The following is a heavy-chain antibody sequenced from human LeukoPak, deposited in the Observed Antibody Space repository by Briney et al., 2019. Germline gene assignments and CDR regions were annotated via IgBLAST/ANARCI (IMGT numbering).Heavy chain of an antibody. D-gene: IGHD3-9*01. CDR3: ATDGRRYFYWLRWDAFDI. Sequence: ASVKVSCKVSGYTLTELSMHWVRQAPGKGLEWMGGFDPEDGETIYAQEFQGRVTMTEDTSTDTACMELSSLRSEDTAVYYCATDGRRYFYWLRWDAFDIWGQGTMVTVSS. V-gene: IGHV1-24*01. J-gene: IGHJ3*02. CDR2: FDPEDGET. CDR1: GYTLTELS.